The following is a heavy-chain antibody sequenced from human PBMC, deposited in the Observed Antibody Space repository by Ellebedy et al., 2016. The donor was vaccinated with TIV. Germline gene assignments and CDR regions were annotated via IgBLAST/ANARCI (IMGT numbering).Heavy chain of an antibody. CDR3: AAAPMYHDFWIGDDQGASDYFDS. V-gene: IGHV3-21*01. CDR2: ISNNGAHT. J-gene: IGHJ4*02. Sequence: PGGSLRLSCAASGITFSSYSMSWVRQAPGKGLEWVSAISNNGAHTYYADSVKGRFTISRDNANNTLYLQMNSLRPDDTAVYYCAAAPMYHDFWIGDDQGASDYFDSWGQGTLVTVSS. D-gene: IGHD3-3*01. CDR1: GITFSSYS.